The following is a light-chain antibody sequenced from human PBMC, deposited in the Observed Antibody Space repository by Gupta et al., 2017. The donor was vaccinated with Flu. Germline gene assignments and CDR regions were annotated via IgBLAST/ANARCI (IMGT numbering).Light chain of an antibody. CDR3: QYYDSLGGAV. V-gene: IGLV1-40*01. CDR1: SSNIGADYD. J-gene: IGLJ1*01. CDR2: GNT. Sequence: QSVLTQPPSVSGAPGQRVTIPCTGSSSNIGADYDVHWYQQLPGTAPKRLIHGNTNRPSGVPDRVYGSKSGIYESMAITGLQAEDEADEDCQYYDSLGGAVFGTGTKVTVL.